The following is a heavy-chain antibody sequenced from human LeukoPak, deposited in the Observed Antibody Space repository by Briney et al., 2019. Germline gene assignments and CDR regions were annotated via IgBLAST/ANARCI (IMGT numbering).Heavy chain of an antibody. Sequence: GGSLRLSCAASGFTLSGYSMNWVRQAPGKGLEWVSYISSTSSTIYYADSVKGRFTISRDNAKNSLYLQMNSLRDEDTAVYYCTREAPTTVTTLDYWGRGTLVTVSS. CDR1: GFTLSGYS. V-gene: IGHV3-48*02. CDR3: TREAPTTVTTLDY. CDR2: ISSTSSTI. J-gene: IGHJ4*02. D-gene: IGHD4-17*01.